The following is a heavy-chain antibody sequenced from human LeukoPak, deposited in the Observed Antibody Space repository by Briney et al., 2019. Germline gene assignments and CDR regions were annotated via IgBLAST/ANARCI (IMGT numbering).Heavy chain of an antibody. CDR1: GFTFSSYA. V-gene: IGHV3-23*01. D-gene: IGHD2-15*01. Sequence: PGGSLRLSCAASGFTFSSYAMSWVRQAPGKGLEWVSTISGTGGSTYYADSVKGQFTISRDNSKNTLYLQMNSLRAEDTAVYYCAKDQVGVVAPDAFDIWGQGTMVTVSS. J-gene: IGHJ3*02. CDR2: ISGTGGST. CDR3: AKDQVGVVAPDAFDI.